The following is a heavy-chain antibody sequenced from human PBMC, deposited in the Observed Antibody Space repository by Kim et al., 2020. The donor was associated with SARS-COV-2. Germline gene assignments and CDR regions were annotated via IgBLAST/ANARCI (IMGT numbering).Heavy chain of an antibody. D-gene: IGHD5-12*01. J-gene: IGHJ4*02. CDR2: DDSA. V-gene: IGHV3-23*01. Sequence: DDSAYSGESGRGRFTVSRDSARNTLYLQRNSLRADDTAVYYCVKGAWLDYWGPGTLVTVSS. CDR3: VKGAWLDY.